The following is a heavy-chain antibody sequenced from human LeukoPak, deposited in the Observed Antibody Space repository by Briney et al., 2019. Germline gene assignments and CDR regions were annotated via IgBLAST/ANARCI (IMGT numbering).Heavy chain of an antibody. Sequence: ASVKVSCKASGYTFTRYYMHWVRQAPEQGLEWMGIINPSGGSTSYAQKFQGRVTMTRDTSTSTVYMELSSLRSEDTAVYYCAREYPGVHYYYYCMDVWGQGTTVTVSS. D-gene: IGHD2-8*01. CDR1: GYTFTRYY. CDR3: AREYPGVHYYYYCMDV. J-gene: IGHJ6*02. V-gene: IGHV1-46*01. CDR2: INPSGGST.